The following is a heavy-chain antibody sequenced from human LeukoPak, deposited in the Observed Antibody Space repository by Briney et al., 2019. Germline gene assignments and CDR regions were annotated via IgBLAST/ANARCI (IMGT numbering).Heavy chain of an antibody. J-gene: IGHJ5*02. CDR2: ISSSGSTI. Sequence: GGSLRLSCAASGFTFSSYEMNWVRQAPGKGLEWVSYISSSGSTIYYADSVKGRFTISRDNAKNSLYLQMNSLRAEDTAVYYCARYYGDYVGWFDPWGQGTLVTASS. D-gene: IGHD4-17*01. CDR3: ARYYGDYVGWFDP. CDR1: GFTFSSYE. V-gene: IGHV3-48*03.